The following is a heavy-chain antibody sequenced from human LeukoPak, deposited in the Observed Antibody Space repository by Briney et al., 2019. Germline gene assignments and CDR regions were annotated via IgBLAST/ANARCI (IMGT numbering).Heavy chain of an antibody. D-gene: IGHD2-15*01. Sequence: SETLSLTCAVYGGSLSGYYWNWIRQSPGKGLEWIGEINHSGTTNYNPSLKSRATISVDTSKNQFSLRLTSVTAADTAVYYCARFPCSGDSCYSGIRAFDIWGQGTMVIVSS. CDR1: GGSLSGYY. J-gene: IGHJ3*02. CDR3: ARFPCSGDSCYSGIRAFDI. V-gene: IGHV4-34*01. CDR2: INHSGTT.